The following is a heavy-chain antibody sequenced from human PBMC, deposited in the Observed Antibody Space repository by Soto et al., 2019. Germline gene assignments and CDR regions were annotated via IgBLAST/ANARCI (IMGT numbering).Heavy chain of an antibody. V-gene: IGHV5-10-1*01. J-gene: IGHJ5*01. CDR3: ARVHKNWFDS. CDR1: GHNFTAFW. CDR2: IDPSDSYT. Sequence: GESLKISCKASGHNFTAFWIHWVRQMPGKGLEWLGKIDPSDSYTNYSPSFEGHVTISTDNSITTAYLQWSSLRASDTALYFCARVHKNWFDSWAQGTMVTVSS.